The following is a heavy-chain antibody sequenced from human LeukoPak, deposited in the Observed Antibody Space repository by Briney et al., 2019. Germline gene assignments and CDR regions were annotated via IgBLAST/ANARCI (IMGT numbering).Heavy chain of an antibody. CDR3: AKVPQFGGYYFDY. J-gene: IGHJ4*02. D-gene: IGHD3-16*01. CDR2: ISGSGGST. Sequence: GGSLRLSCAASGFTFSSYGMSWVRQAPGKGLEWVSAISGSGGSTYYADSVKGRFTISRDNSKNTLYLQMNSLRAEDTAVYYCAKVPQFGGYYFDYWGQGTLVTVSS. CDR1: GFTFSSYG. V-gene: IGHV3-23*01.